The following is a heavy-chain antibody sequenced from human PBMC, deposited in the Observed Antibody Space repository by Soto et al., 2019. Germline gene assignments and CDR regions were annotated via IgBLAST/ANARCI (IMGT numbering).Heavy chain of an antibody. CDR2: IYPGDSDT. D-gene: IGHD6-19*01. J-gene: IGHJ5*02. V-gene: IGHV5-51*01. CDR3: ARPFDTSGWYDH. Sequence: ESLKISCKGSGYSFTSYWIAWVRQMPGKGLECMGIIYPGDSDTRYSPSFEGQVTISADKSINTAYLQWSSLKASDSAMYYCARPFDTSGWYDHWGQGNLVTVAS. CDR1: GYSFTSYW.